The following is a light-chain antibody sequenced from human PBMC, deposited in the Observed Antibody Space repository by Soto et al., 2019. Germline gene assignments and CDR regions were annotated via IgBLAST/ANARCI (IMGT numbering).Light chain of an antibody. J-gene: IGLJ2*01. Sequence: QSVLTQPPSVSAAPGQRVTISCSGSSSNIGNNYVSWYQHLPGTAPRLLVYDTDRRPSEIPDRFSGSKSGTSATLVITGLQTGDEADYHCGTWDTSLSAVVFGGGTKLTVL. V-gene: IGLV1-51*01. CDR3: GTWDTSLSAVV. CDR1: SSNIGNNY. CDR2: DTD.